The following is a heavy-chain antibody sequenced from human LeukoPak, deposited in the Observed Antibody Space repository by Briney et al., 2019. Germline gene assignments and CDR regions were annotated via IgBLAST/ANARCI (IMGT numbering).Heavy chain of an antibody. Sequence: ASVKVSCKASGYTFTSYYMHWVRQAPGQGLEWMGIINPSGGSTSYAQKFQGRVTMTRDTSTSTVYMERSSVRSEDTAVYFCAREPREVLGYDFWSGYSYYFDYWGQGTLVTVSS. CDR2: INPSGGST. CDR3: AREPREVLGYDFWSGYSYYFDY. J-gene: IGHJ4*02. V-gene: IGHV1-46*03. D-gene: IGHD3-3*01. CDR1: GYTFTSYY.